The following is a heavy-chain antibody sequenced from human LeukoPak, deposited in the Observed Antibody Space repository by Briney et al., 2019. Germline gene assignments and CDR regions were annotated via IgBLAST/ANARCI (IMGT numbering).Heavy chain of an antibody. Sequence: GGSLRLSCSASGFTFSSYVMHWVRQAPGKGLEWVSSISSSSDYIYYADSLKGRFTISRDNAKNSLYLQMNSLRAEDTAVYYCAREEGGAGLYGFDIWGQGTMVTVSS. CDR3: AREEGGAGLYGFDI. J-gene: IGHJ3*02. CDR1: GFTFSSYV. V-gene: IGHV3-21*01. D-gene: IGHD1-26*01. CDR2: ISSSSDYI.